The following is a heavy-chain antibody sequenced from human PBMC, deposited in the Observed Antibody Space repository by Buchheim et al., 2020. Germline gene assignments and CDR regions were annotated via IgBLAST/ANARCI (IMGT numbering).Heavy chain of an antibody. CDR3: ARGGRGSDDAFDY. CDR2: ISHDGSNK. Sequence: QVQLVESGGGVVQPGRSLRLSCAASGFTLSTYAMHWVRQAPGKGLDWVAVISHDGSNKYYTDSVKGRFTISRDNSKNRLYLQMNSLRAEDTAMYYCARGGRGSDDAFDYWGQGTL. D-gene: IGHD1-26*01. V-gene: IGHV3-30*10. CDR1: GFTLSTYA. J-gene: IGHJ4*02.